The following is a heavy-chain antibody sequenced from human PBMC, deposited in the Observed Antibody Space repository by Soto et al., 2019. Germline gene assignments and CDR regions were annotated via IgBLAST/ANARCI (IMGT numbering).Heavy chain of an antibody. Sequence: SETLSLTCTVSGGSITTTTYYWGWIRQPPGKGLEWIGSIYYSGNTYYNPSLKTRVTISVDTSKSQFSLKLSSVTAADTAVYCCARGWPVTTLLDYYYMDVWGKGTTVTVSS. CDR3: ARGWPVTTLLDYYYMDV. CDR2: IYYSGNT. CDR1: GGSITTTTYY. V-gene: IGHV4-39*01. D-gene: IGHD4-17*01. J-gene: IGHJ6*03.